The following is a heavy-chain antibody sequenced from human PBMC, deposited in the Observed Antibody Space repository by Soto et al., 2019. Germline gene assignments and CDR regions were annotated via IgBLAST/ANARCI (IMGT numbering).Heavy chain of an antibody. CDR2: ISSSSSTI. D-gene: IGHD2-15*01. V-gene: IGHV3-48*01. Sequence: GGSLRLSCAASGFTFSSYSMNWVRQAPGKGLEWVSYISSSSSTIYYADSVKGRFTISRDNAKNSLYLQMNSLRAEDTAVYYCARPYCSGGSCYSRYYYMDVWGKGTTVTVSS. J-gene: IGHJ6*03. CDR1: GFTFSSYS. CDR3: ARPYCSGGSCYSRYYYMDV.